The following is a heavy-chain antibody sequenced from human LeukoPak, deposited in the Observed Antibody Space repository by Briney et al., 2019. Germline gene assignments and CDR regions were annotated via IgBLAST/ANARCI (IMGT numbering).Heavy chain of an antibody. CDR3: ARRGSAFDV. V-gene: IGHV5-51*01. Sequence: GESLKISCKGPGYSFTSYWMIWVRQMPGKGLEWMGIINPGDSDTRYSPSFQGQVSISADRSINTAYLQWSSLKASDTAMYYCARRGSAFDVWGQGTVVTVSS. CDR2: INPGDSDT. D-gene: IGHD2-15*01. CDR1: GYSFTSYW. J-gene: IGHJ3*01.